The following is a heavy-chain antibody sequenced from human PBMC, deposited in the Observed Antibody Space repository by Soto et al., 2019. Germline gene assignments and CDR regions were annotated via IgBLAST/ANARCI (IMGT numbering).Heavy chain of an antibody. D-gene: IGHD2-15*01. CDR3: ARPFPAADDAFDI. CDR2: IYYSGST. J-gene: IGHJ3*02. V-gene: IGHV4-59*08. Sequence: QVQLQESGPGLVKPSETLSLTCTVSGGSISSYYWSWIRQPPGKGLEWIGYIYYSGSTNYNPSLKSRVTIAVDTSKNQSSLKLSSVTAADTAVYYCARPFPAADDAFDIWCQGTMVTVSS. CDR1: GGSISSYY.